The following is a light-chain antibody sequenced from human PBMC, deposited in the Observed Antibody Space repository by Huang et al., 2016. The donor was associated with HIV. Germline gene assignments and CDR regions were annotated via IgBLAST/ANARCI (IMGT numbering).Light chain of an antibody. CDR1: QNVSSD. CDR2: GAS. Sequence: VMTQSPVTLSVSPGERATLSCRATQNVSSDLAWYQQRPGHPPRLLIDGASTRATCLPARFSCSGSGTEFTLTISSLQSEDFAVYYCQQYNKWPLFTFGPGTKVDIK. V-gene: IGKV3-15*01. J-gene: IGKJ3*01. CDR3: QQYNKWPLFT.